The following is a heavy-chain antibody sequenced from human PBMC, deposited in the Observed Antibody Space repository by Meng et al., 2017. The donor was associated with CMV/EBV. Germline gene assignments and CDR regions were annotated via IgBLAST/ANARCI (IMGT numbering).Heavy chain of an antibody. Sequence: SGYTFTGYYMHWVRQAPGQGLEWMGWINPNSGGTNYAQKFQGRVTMTRDTSISAAYMELSRLRSDDTAVYYCAREWVVPAAIDWFDPWGQGTLVTVSS. CDR3: AREWVVPAAIDWFDP. CDR2: INPNSGGT. D-gene: IGHD2-2*01. J-gene: IGHJ5*02. V-gene: IGHV1-2*02. CDR1: GYTFTGYY.